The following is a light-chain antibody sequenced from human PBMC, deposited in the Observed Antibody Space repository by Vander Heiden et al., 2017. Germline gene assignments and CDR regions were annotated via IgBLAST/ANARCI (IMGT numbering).Light chain of an antibody. CDR2: ENN. CDR3: ETWDNSLSAGV. CDR1: SSNIGSNY. Sequence: QSVLTQPPSVSAAPGQKVTISCSGSSSNIGSNYVSWYQHLPGTAPKLLIYENNKRPSGIPDRFSASKSGTSAALGITGLQTGDEADYYCETWDNSLSAGVFGGGTKL. V-gene: IGLV1-51*02. J-gene: IGLJ3*02.